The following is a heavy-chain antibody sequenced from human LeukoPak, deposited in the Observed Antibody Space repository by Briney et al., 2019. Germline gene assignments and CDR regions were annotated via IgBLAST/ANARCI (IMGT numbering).Heavy chain of an antibody. V-gene: IGHV3-7*01. CDR2: IKQDGSEK. CDR3: AKDKPLYDSSGYYWDY. CDR1: EFTFSSYW. J-gene: IGHJ4*02. Sequence: GGSLRLSCAASEFTFSSYWMSWVRQAPGKGLEWVANIKQDGSEKYYVDSVKGRFTISRDNAKNSLYLQMNSLRAEDTAVYYCAKDKPLYDSSGYYWDYWGQGTLVTVSS. D-gene: IGHD3-22*01.